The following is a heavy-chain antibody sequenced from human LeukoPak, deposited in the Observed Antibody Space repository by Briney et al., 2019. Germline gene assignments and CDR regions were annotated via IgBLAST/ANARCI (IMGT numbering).Heavy chain of an antibody. V-gene: IGHV1-69*04. CDR2: IIPLLGRP. J-gene: IGHJ5*02. CDR3: ARDLRYDFWSGYPNWFDP. Sequence: SVKVSCKASGGTFSTYAINWVRQAPGQGPEWMGRIIPLLGRPNYAQKLQGRVTMTTDTSTSTAYMELRSLRSDDTAVYYCARDLRYDFWSGYPNWFDPWGQGTLVTVSS. CDR1: GGTFSTYA. D-gene: IGHD3-3*01.